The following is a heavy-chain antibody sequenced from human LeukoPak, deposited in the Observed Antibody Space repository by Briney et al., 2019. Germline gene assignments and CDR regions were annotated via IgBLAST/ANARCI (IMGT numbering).Heavy chain of an antibody. J-gene: IGHJ5*02. Sequence: SETLSLTCTVSGGSISSSSYYWGWIRQPPGKGLEWIGTIFYSGTTFYNPSLKSRVTISVDTSKNQFSLKVNSVTAADTAVYYCARNTWTDADNWFDPWGQGSLVTVSS. D-gene: IGHD1-1*01. CDR1: GGSISSSSYY. CDR3: ARNTWTDADNWFDP. CDR2: IFYSGTT. V-gene: IGHV4-39*01.